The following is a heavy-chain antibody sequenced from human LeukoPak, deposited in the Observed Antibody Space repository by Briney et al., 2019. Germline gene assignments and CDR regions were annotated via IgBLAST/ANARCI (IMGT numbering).Heavy chain of an antibody. CDR3: ARARGSDYYDSSGQYYYYYGMDV. CDR1: GGSFSGYY. Sequence: PSETLSLTCAVYGGSFSGYYWSWIRQPPGKGLEWIGEINHSGSTNYNPSLKSRVTISVDTSKNHFSLKLSSVTAADTAVYYCARARGSDYYDSSGQYYYYYGMDVWGQGTTVTVSS. J-gene: IGHJ6*02. CDR2: INHSGST. V-gene: IGHV4-34*01. D-gene: IGHD3-22*01.